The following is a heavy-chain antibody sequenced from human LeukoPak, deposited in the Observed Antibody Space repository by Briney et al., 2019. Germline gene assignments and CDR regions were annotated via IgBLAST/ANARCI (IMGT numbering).Heavy chain of an antibody. D-gene: IGHD6-19*01. J-gene: IGHJ4*02. Sequence: SETLSLTCTVSGGSISSSSYYWGWIRQPPGKGLEWIGSIYYSGSTYYNPSLKSRVTISVDTSKNQFSLKLSSVAAADTAVYYCARTLYSSGWYWSPNFDYWGQGTLVTVSS. CDR3: ARTLYSSGWYWSPNFDY. CDR1: GGSISSSSYY. CDR2: IYYSGST. V-gene: IGHV4-39*01.